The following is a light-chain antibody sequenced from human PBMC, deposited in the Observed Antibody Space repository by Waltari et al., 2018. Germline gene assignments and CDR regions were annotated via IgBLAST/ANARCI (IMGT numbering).Light chain of an antibody. V-gene: IGKV3-20*01. CDR1: QSVSSSY. J-gene: IGKJ1*01. CDR2: GAS. CDR3: QEYGSSRT. Sequence: EIVLTQSPGTLSLSPVERATLSCRASQSVSSSYLAWYQQKPGQAPRLLIYGASSRATGIPDRFSGSGSGTDFTLTISRLEPEDSAVYYCQEYGSSRTFGQGTKVEIK.